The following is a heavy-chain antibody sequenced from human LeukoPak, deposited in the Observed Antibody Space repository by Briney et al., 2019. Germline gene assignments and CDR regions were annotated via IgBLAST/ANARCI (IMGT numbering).Heavy chain of an antibody. CDR1: GGSISSYY. J-gene: IGHJ6*03. CDR3: ARSVEQLDPCVNYYYYYMDV. CDR2: IYYSGST. V-gene: IGHV4-59*01. Sequence: SETLSLTCTVSGGSISSYYWSWIRQPPGKGLEWIGYIYYSGSTNYNPSLKSRVSISVDTSKNQFSLKLSSVTAAETGVYYCARSVEQLDPCVNYYYYYMDVWGKGTTVTISS. D-gene: IGHD6-13*01.